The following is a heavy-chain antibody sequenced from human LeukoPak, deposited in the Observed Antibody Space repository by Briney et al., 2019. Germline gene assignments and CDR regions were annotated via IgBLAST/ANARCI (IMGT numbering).Heavy chain of an antibody. Sequence: SETLSLTCSISGYSISSGYHWAWIRQSPGEGLEWIGSFYQSGTYYNPSLKSRVTISADTSKNQFSLKLTSVTAADTAVYYCARDLHPGYGDYYYYFYMDVWGTGTTVTVSS. CDR2: FYQSGT. CDR1: GYSISSGYH. J-gene: IGHJ6*03. CDR3: ARDLHPGYGDYYYYFYMDV. V-gene: IGHV4-38-2*02. D-gene: IGHD4-17*01.